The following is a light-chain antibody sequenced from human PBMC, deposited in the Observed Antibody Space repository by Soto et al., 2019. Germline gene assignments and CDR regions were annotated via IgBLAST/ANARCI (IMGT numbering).Light chain of an antibody. CDR3: QTWGTGVV. V-gene: IGLV4-69*01. J-gene: IGLJ2*01. CDR2: LNSDGSH. CDR1: SGHSSYA. Sequence: QLVLTQSPSASASLGASVKLTCTLSSGHSSYAIAWHQQQPEKGPRYLMKLNSDGSHSKGDGIPDRFSVSSSGAERYLTISSRQSEDEADYYCQTWGTGVVFGGGTKLTVL.